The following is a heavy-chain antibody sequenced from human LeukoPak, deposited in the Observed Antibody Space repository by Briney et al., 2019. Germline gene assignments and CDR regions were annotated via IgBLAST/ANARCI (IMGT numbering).Heavy chain of an antibody. CDR3: SRRAYCSGGTCYSDY. CDR2: IYYSGST. V-gene: IGHV4-31*03. Sequence: SQTLSLTCTVSGGSISSGGYYWSWIRQHPGKGLEWIGYIYYSGSTYYNPSLKSRVAISVDTSKNQFSLKLSSVTASDTSVYYCSRRAYCSGGTCYSDYWGQGTLVTVSS. D-gene: IGHD2-15*01. CDR1: GGSISSGGYY. J-gene: IGHJ4*02.